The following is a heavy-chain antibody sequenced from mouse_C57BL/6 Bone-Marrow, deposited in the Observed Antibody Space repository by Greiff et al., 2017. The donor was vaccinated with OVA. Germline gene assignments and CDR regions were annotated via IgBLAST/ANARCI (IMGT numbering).Heavy chain of an antibody. CDR1: GFTFSDYY. Sequence: EVKLVESGGGLVQPGGSLKLSCAASGFTFSDYYMYWVRQTPEKRLEWVAYISNGGGSTYYPDTVKGRFTISRDNAKNTLYLQMSRLKSEDTAMYYCARPRTTVVDAMDYWGQGTSVTVSS. CDR3: ARPRTTVVDAMDY. V-gene: IGHV5-12*01. CDR2: ISNGGGST. D-gene: IGHD1-1*01. J-gene: IGHJ4*01.